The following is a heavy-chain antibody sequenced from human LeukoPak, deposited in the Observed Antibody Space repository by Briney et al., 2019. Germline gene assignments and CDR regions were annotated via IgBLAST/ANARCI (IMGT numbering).Heavy chain of an antibody. Sequence: ASVKVSCKASGGTFSSYAISWVRQAPGQGLEWMGGIIPIFGTANYAQKFQGRVTITTDESTSTAYMELSSLRSEDTAVYYCARASYDIVVVVAATPAPAFDIWGQGTMVNVSS. CDR2: IIPIFGTA. J-gene: IGHJ3*02. V-gene: IGHV1-69*05. CDR1: GGTFSSYA. D-gene: IGHD2-15*01. CDR3: ARASYDIVVVVAATPAPAFDI.